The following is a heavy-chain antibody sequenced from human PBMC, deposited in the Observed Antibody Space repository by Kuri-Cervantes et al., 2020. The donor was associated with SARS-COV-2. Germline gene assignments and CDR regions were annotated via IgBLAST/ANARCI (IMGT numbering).Heavy chain of an antibody. CDR2: IGPSGTTK. CDR3: ARGGEDAVQETRNWFEP. V-gene: IGHV3-48*01. J-gene: IGHJ5*02. D-gene: IGHD3-10*01. CDR1: GFTFSSYS. Sequence: GGSLRLSCAASGFTFSSYSMNWVRQAPGKGLEWVSNIGPSGTTKYYADSVRGRFTISRDNAKNSLFLQMNSLRADDTAIYYCARGGEDAVQETRNWFEPWGQGTQVTVSS.